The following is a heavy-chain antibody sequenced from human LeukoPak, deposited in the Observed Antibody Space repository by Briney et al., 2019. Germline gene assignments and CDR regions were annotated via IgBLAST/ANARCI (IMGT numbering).Heavy chain of an antibody. D-gene: IGHD1-1*01. V-gene: IGHV5-51*01. J-gene: IGHJ5*02. CDR1: GYSFTSYW. Sequence: GESLKISCKGSGYSFTSYWIGWVRQMPGKGLEWMGIIYPGDSDTRYSPSFQGQVTISADKSISTAYLQWSSLKASDTAMYYCARPRYNWNDGSSWFDPWGQGTLVTVSS. CDR2: IYPGDSDT. CDR3: ARPRYNWNDGSSWFDP.